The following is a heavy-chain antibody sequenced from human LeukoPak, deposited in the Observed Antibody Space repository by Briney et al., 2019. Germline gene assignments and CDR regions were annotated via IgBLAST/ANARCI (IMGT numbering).Heavy chain of an antibody. CDR3: AKVQQWLADFDY. CDR1: GFTFSSYA. V-gene: IGHV3-23*01. Sequence: GGSLRLPCPASGFTFSSYAMSWVRQAPGKGLEGFASISGSGGNPDYADSVNTNYADSVRGRFTISRDNSKNTLYLQLNSLRAEDTVLYYCAKVQQWLADFDYWGHGTLVTVSS. D-gene: IGHD6-19*01. J-gene: IGHJ4*01. CDR2: ISGSGGNPDYADSVNT.